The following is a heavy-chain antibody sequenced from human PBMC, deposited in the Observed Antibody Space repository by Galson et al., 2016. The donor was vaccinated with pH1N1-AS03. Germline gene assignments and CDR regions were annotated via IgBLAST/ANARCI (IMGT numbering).Heavy chain of an antibody. D-gene: IGHD3-10*01. CDR3: AKDMVGRVAERGVIPRAPFDL. CDR2: ISFDGSED. Sequence: SLRLSCAASGFTFSNYAMNWVRQAPGKGLEWLAVISFDGSEDDYADSVRGRFSISRDNFKKTAHLQLSSLRPEDTALYYCAKDMVGRVAERGVIPRAPFDLWGRGTLVTVAS. CDR1: GFTFSNYA. V-gene: IGHV3-30*18. J-gene: IGHJ4*02.